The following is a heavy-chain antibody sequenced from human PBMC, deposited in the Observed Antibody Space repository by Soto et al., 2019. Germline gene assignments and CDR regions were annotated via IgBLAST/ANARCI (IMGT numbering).Heavy chain of an antibody. V-gene: IGHV3-21*01. CDR2: ISSSSSYI. CDR1: GFTFSSYS. J-gene: IGHJ6*02. CDR3: ARGSSGWSEYTYYYYYGMDV. Sequence: GGSLRLSCAASGFTFSSYSMNWVRQAPGKGLEWVSSISSSSSYIYYADSVKGRFTISRDNAKNSLYLQMNSLRAEDTAVYYCARGSSGWSEYTYYYYYGMDVWGQGTTVTVSS. D-gene: IGHD6-19*01.